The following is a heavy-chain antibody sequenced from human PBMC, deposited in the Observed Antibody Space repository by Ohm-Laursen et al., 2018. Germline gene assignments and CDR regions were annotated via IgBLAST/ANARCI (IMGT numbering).Heavy chain of an antibody. D-gene: IGHD6-6*01. J-gene: IGHJ4*02. V-gene: IGHV2-5*01. CDR2: IYWSDDK. CDR1: GFSLSTTGEG. Sequence: TQTLTLTCSFSGFSLSTTGEGVGWIRQPPGKALEWLALIYWSDDKRYSPSLKSRLTITKDTSKNQVVLTVTNMDPADTATYYCTRSFSSSPLDYWGQGILVTVSS. CDR3: TRSFSSSPLDY.